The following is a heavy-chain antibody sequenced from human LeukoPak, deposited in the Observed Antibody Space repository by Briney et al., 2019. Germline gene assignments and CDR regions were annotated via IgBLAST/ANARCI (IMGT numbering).Heavy chain of an antibody. J-gene: IGHJ4*02. Sequence: ASVKVSCKASGYTFTSYYMHWVRQAPGQGLEWMGIINPSGGSTSYAQKFQGRVTMTRDTSTSTVYMELSSLRSEDTAVYYCAALHDSSGYYPPHFDYWGQGTLVTASS. CDR3: AALHDSSGYYPPHFDY. V-gene: IGHV1-46*01. D-gene: IGHD3-22*01. CDR1: GYTFTSYY. CDR2: INPSGGST.